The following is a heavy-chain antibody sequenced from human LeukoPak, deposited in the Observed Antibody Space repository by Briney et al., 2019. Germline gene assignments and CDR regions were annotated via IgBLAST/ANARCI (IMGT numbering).Heavy chain of an antibody. D-gene: IGHD3-16*02. J-gene: IGHJ4*02. CDR2: INHSGST. V-gene: IGHV4-34*01. CDR1: GGSFSGYY. CDR3: ARGLYYDYVWGSYRLDYFDY. Sequence: PSETLSLTCAVYGGSFSGYYWSWIRQPPGKGLEWIGEINHSGSTNYNPSLKSRVTISVDTSKNQFPLKLSSVTAADTAVYYCARGLYYDYVWGSYRLDYFDYWGQGTLVTVSS.